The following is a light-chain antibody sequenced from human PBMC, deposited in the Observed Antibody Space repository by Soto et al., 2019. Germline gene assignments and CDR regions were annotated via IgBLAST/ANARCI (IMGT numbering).Light chain of an antibody. CDR3: QQYGSSGWT. V-gene: IGKV3-20*01. J-gene: IGKJ1*01. CDR2: GAS. Sequence: EIVLTQSPGTLYLSPGERATLSCRASQSVSSSYLAWYQQKPGQAPRLLIYGASSRATGIPDRFSGSGSGTDFTLTISRLEPEDFAVYYCQQYGSSGWTFGQGTKVEFK. CDR1: QSVSSSY.